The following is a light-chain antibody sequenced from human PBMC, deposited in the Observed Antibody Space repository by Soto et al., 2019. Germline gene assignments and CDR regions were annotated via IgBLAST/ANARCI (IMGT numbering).Light chain of an antibody. J-gene: IGKJ1*01. V-gene: IGKV1-5*01. CDR2: DAS. Sequence: DIQMTQSPSTLSASVGDRVTITCRASQSISSRLAWYQQKAGKAPKLLIYDASSLESGVPSRFSGSGSETEFILTISSLQPDDFATYYCQQYKSYSPKRFGQGTRVEIK. CDR3: QQYKSYSPKR. CDR1: QSISSR.